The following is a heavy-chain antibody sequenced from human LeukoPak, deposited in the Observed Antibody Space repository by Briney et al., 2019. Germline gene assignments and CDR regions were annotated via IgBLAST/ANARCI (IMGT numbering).Heavy chain of an antibody. CDR1: GGSISSYY. V-gene: IGHV4-59*08. D-gene: IGHD1-26*01. Sequence: SETLSLTCTVSGGSISSYYWSWIRQPPGKGLEWIGYIYYGGSTNYNPSLKSRVTISVDTSKNQFSLKLRSVTAADTAVYYCARHRIVGATTFDYWGQGTLVTVSS. J-gene: IGHJ4*02. CDR3: ARHRIVGATTFDY. CDR2: IYYGGST.